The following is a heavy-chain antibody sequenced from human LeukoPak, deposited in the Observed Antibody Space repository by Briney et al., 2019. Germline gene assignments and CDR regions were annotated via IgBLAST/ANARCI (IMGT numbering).Heavy chain of an antibody. CDR3: AREIIAAAGDDAFDI. CDR1: GGSISSSSYY. CDR2: IYYSGST. Sequence: PSETLSLTCTVSGGSISSSSYYWGWIRQPPGKGLEWIGSIYYSGSTYYNPSLKSRVTISVDTSKNQFSLKLSSVTAADTAVYYCAREIIAAAGDDAFDIWGQGTMVTVSS. J-gene: IGHJ3*02. V-gene: IGHV4-39*07. D-gene: IGHD6-13*01.